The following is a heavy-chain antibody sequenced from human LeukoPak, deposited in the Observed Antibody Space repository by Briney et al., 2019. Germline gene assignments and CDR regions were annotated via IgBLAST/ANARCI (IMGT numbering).Heavy chain of an antibody. J-gene: IGHJ4*02. V-gene: IGHV3-30*14. D-gene: IGHD3-16*01. CDR2: ISYDGSNK. CDR1: GFTFSSYA. CDR3: SQGVDGDY. Sequence: GGSLRLSCAASGFTFSSYAMHWVRQAPGKGLEWVAVISYDGSNKYYADSVKGRFTISRDNSKNTLYLQMNSLRAEDTAVYYCSQGVDGDYWGQGTLVTVSS.